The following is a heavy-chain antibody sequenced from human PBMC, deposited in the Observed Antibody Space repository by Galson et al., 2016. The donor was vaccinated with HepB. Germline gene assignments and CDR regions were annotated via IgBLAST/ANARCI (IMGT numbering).Heavy chain of an antibody. J-gene: IGHJ4*02. V-gene: IGHV4-4*02. CDR3: ARGGSDFDSPVNY. Sequence: SETLSLTCAVSGGSMRSFDWWSWVRQSPEMGLEWIGEISHGGTAHYNPSLESRVIMSLDNSNKEFSLKLTSVTAADTAVYYCARGGSDFDSPVNYWGQGSLVTVSS. D-gene: IGHD2-21*02. CDR2: ISHGGTA. CDR1: GGSMRSFDW.